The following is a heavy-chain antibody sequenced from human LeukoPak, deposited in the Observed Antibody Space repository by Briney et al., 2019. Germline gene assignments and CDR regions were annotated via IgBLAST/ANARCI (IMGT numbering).Heavy chain of an antibody. CDR3: ATRPSGDYPYFDY. V-gene: IGHV3-66*01. J-gene: IGHJ4*02. CDR1: GFTVTRKY. CDR2: IYSGGST. D-gene: IGHD4-17*01. Sequence: GGSLRLSCAASGFTVTRKYMSWVRQAPGKGLEWVSVIYSGGSTYYAGSVKGRFTISRDNSKNTLYLQMNSLRAEDTAVYYCATRPSGDYPYFDYWGQGTLVTVSS.